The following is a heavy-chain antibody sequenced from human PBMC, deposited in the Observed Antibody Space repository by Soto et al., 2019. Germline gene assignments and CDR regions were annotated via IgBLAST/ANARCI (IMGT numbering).Heavy chain of an antibody. J-gene: IGHJ4*02. CDR1: GFTFSDYY. V-gene: IGHV3-11*01. Sequence: QVQLVESGEGLVKPGGSLRLSCAASGFTFSDYYMSWIRQAPGKGLEWVSYISGGGGNIHYADSVRGRFTISRDNAKNSLFLLMNSLRAYDTAVYYCARGTENQLLFDNWGQGILVTVSS. CDR3: ARGTENQLLFDN. CDR2: ISGGGGNI. D-gene: IGHD2-2*01.